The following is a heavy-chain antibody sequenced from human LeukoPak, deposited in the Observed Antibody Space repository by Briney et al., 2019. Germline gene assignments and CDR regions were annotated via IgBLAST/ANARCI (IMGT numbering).Heavy chain of an antibody. Sequence: SETLSLTCAVYGGSFSGYYWSWIRQPPGKGLEWIGEINHSGSTNYNPSLKSRVTISVDTSKNQFSLKLSSATAADTAVYYCADYSSSGNYWGQGTLVTVSS. CDR1: GGSFSGYY. J-gene: IGHJ4*02. D-gene: IGHD6-6*01. CDR3: ADYSSSGNY. CDR2: INHSGST. V-gene: IGHV4-34*01.